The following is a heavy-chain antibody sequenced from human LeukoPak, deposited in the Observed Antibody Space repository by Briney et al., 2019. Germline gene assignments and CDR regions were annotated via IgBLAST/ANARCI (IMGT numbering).Heavy chain of an antibody. CDR2: IIPIFGTT. CDR3: ARTTTVTTRFDI. CDR1: GGTFSSYA. Sequence: SVKVSYKASGGTFSSYAISWVRQAPGQGLEWMGGIIPIFGTTNYAQKFQGRVTITADESMSTAYMQLSSLRSEDTAVYYCARTTTVTTRFDIWGQGTMVTVSS. V-gene: IGHV1-69*01. D-gene: IGHD4-17*01. J-gene: IGHJ3*02.